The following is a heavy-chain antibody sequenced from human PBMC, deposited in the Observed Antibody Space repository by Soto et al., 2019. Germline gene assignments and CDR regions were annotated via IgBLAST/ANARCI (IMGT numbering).Heavy chain of an antibody. D-gene: IGHD3-10*01. CDR3: ARAKVVRGVHYYGMDV. CDR2: IYYSGST. CDR1: GGSISSGDYY. J-gene: IGHJ6*02. Sequence: PSETLSLTCTVSGGSISSGDYYWSWIRQPPGKGLEWIGYIYYSGSTYYNPSLKSRVTISVDTSKNQFSLKLSSVTAADTAVYYCARAKVVRGVHYYGMDVWGQGTTVTVSS. V-gene: IGHV4-30-4*01.